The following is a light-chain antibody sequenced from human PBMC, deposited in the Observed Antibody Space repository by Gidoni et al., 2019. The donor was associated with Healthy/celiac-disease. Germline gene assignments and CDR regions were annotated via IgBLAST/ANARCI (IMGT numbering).Light chain of an antibody. J-gene: IGKJ4*01. CDR1: QSVSSY. V-gene: IGKV3-11*01. Sequence: IVLTQSPATLSLSPGGRATLSCRASQSVSSYLAWYQQKPGQAPRLLIYDASNRATGIPARFSGSGSGTDFTLTISSLEPEDFAVYYCQQRSNCPSTFGGGTKVEIK. CDR3: QQRSNCPST. CDR2: DAS.